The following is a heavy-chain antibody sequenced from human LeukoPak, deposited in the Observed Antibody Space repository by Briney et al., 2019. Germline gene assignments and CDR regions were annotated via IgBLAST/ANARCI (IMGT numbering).Heavy chain of an antibody. CDR2: VSAYNGNT. J-gene: IGHJ3*02. V-gene: IGHV1-18*01. CDR1: GYTFTSYG. D-gene: IGHD3-3*01. CDR3: ARDQPHLRGYYDFWSGYYTGTSNAFDI. Sequence: GASVKVSCKASGYTFTSYGISWVRQAPGQGLEWMGWVSAYNGNTNYAQKPQGRVTMTTDTSTSTAYMELRSLRSDDTAVYYCARDQPHLRGYYDFWSGYYTGTSNAFDIWGQGTMVTVSS.